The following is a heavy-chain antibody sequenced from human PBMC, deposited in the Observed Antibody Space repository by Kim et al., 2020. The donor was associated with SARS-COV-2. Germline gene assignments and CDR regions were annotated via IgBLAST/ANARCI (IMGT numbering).Heavy chain of an antibody. CDR1: GFTFSSYW. J-gene: IGHJ6*02. V-gene: IGHV3-74*01. Sequence: GGSLRLSCAASGFTFSSYWMHWVRQAPGKGLVWVSRINSDGSSTSYADSVKGRFTISRDNAKNTLYLQMNRLRDEDTAVYYCARGGGRQQLEWVYYYGMGVWGQGTPVTVSS. CDR2: INSDGSST. D-gene: IGHD6-13*01. CDR3: ARGGGRQQLEWVYYYGMGV.